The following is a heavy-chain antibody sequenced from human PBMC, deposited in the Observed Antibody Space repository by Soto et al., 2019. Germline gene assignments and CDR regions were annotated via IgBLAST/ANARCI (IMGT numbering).Heavy chain of an antibody. V-gene: IGHV3-23*01. J-gene: IGHJ4*02. CDR3: AKIPSLYGYFYFDY. CDR1: GFTFSSYA. Sequence: VGSLRLSCAASGFTFSSYAMSWVRQAPGKGLEWVSAISGSGGSTYYTDSVKGRFTISRDNSKNTLYLQMNSLRAEDTAVYYCAKIPSLYGYFYFDYWGQGTLVTVS. D-gene: IGHD2-8*02. CDR2: ISGSGGST.